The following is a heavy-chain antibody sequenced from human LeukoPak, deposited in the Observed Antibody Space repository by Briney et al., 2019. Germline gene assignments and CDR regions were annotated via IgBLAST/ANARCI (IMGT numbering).Heavy chain of an antibody. CDR2: ITSTYAT. CDR1: GFTFSASP. Sequence: GGSLRLSCTASGFTFSASPMHWVRQASGKGLEWVGRITSTYATAYAASVKGRFTISRDDSKSTTYLQMNSLETEDTAVYYCAKASPDYGDYWGQGTLVTVSS. V-gene: IGHV3-73*01. CDR3: AKASPDYGDY. J-gene: IGHJ4*02.